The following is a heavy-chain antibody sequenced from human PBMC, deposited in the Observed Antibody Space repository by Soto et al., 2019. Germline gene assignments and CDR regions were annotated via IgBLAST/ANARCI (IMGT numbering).Heavy chain of an antibody. CDR2: IYYSGST. V-gene: IGHV4-39*01. Sequence: SETLSLTCTVSGGSIISSSYCWGWIRQPPGKGLEWIGSIYYSGSTYYNPSLKSRVTISVDTSKNQFSLELSSVTAADTAVYYCARHDWAKPFDYWGQGTLVTVSS. D-gene: IGHD3-9*01. CDR3: ARHDWAKPFDY. J-gene: IGHJ4*02. CDR1: GGSIISSSYC.